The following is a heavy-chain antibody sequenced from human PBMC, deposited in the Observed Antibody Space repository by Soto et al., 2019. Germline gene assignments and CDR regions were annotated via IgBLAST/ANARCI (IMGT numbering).Heavy chain of an antibody. J-gene: IGHJ4*02. Sequence: RAGGSLRLSCAASGFTFSSHWMHWVRQVPGKGLAWVSHIGPDGSGTRYADSVQGRFTISRDNARNTLYLQMDSLRDGDTAVYYCARDHNWSYDYWGPGSLVTVAS. CDR3: ARDHNWSYDY. V-gene: IGHV3-74*01. CDR1: GFTFSSHW. CDR2: IGPDGSGT. D-gene: IGHD1-1*01.